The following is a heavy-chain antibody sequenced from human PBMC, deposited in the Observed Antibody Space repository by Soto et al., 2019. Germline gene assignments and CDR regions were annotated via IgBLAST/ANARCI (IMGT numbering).Heavy chain of an antibody. CDR1: GFTFSTYA. CDR3: ATGRHFFCATVAGNDAFDI. D-gene: IGHD2-15*01. V-gene: IGHV3-30-3*01. CDR2: ISNDGSNK. J-gene: IGHJ3*02. Sequence: QVQLVESGGGVVQSGRSLRLSCAASGFTFSTYAMHWVRQAPGKGLEWVAVISNDGSNKYYADSVKGRFTISRDNSKNTLYLQKSTLKPVDTAVYYCATGRHFFCATVAGNDAFDIWGQGTMVTVSS.